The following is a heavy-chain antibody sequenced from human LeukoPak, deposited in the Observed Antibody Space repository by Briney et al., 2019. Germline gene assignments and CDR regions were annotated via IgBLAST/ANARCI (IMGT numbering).Heavy chain of an antibody. CDR3: ARGRQPYYGSGSYGY. CDR2: IIPIFGTA. Sequence: GASVKVSCKASGGTFSSYAISWVRQAPGQGLEWMGGIIPIFGTADYAQKFQGRVTITTDESTSTAYMELSSLRSEDTAVYYCARGRQPYYGSGSYGYWGQGTLVTVSS. D-gene: IGHD3-10*01. CDR1: GGTFSSYA. J-gene: IGHJ4*02. V-gene: IGHV1-69*05.